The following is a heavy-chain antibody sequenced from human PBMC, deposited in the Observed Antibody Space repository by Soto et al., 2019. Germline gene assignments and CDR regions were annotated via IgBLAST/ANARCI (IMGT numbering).Heavy chain of an antibody. D-gene: IGHD2-15*01. Sequence: GGSLRLSCTASGFSVSNTYVNWVRQAPGKGLEWVSVISNRGDTHYADSVRGRFSLSRDISDNTLHLQMNNLRVEDTAVYYCAREPRYCRGGSCSITGDAYDIWGQGTMVTVSS. CDR2: ISNRGDT. CDR1: GFSVSNTY. CDR3: AREPRYCRGGSCSITGDAYDI. J-gene: IGHJ3*02. V-gene: IGHV3-66*01.